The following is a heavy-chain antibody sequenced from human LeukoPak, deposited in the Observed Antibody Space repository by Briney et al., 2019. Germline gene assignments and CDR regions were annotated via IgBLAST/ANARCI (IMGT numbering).Heavy chain of an antibody. J-gene: IGHJ5*02. D-gene: IGHD3-9*01. CDR3: AREKARYDTLTGYYFLENWFDP. CDR2: IYHSGST. CDR1: GYSISSGYY. V-gene: IGHV4-38-2*02. Sequence: SETLSLTCTVSGYSISSGYYWGWIRQPPGKGLEWIGSIYHSGSTYYNPSLKSRVTISVDTSKNQFSLKLSSVTAADTAVYYCAREKARYDTLTGYYFLENWFDPWGQGTLVTVSS.